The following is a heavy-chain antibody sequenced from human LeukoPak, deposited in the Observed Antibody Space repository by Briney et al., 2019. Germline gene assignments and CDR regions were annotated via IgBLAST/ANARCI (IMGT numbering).Heavy chain of an antibody. J-gene: IGHJ5*02. V-gene: IGHV1-46*01. Sequence: GASVKVSCKASGYTFTSYYMHWVRQAPGQGLEGMGIINPSGGSTSYAQKFQGRVTMTRDMSTSTVYMELSSLRSEDTAVYYCARGNQFLDIVVVVAADWFDPWGQGTLVTVSS. D-gene: IGHD2-15*01. CDR3: ARGNQFLDIVVVVAADWFDP. CDR2: INPSGGST. CDR1: GYTFTSYY.